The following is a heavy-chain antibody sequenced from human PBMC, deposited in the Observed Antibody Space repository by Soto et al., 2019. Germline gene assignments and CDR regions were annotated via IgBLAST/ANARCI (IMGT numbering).Heavy chain of an antibody. D-gene: IGHD3-22*01. Sequence: SETLSLTCAVYGGSFNGYYWSWIRQPPGKGLEWIGEINHSGSTNYNPSLKSRVTISVDTSKNQFSLKLSSVTAADTAVYYCARGDPVVVIIHAEYFQHWGQGTLVTVSS. CDR3: ARGDPVVVIIHAEYFQH. V-gene: IGHV4-34*01. J-gene: IGHJ1*01. CDR2: INHSGST. CDR1: GGSFNGYY.